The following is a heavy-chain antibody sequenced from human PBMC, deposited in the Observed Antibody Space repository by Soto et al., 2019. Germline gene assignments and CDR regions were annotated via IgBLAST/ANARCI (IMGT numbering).Heavy chain of an antibody. CDR1: GGSFSGYY. V-gene: IGHV4-34*01. Sequence: QVQLQQWGAGLLKPSETLSLTCAVYGGSFSGYYWSWVRQPPEKVLEWIGEINHRGSTKYNPSLKSRVTISVDTSKNQFSLKLSSVTAADTAIYDCVRVDDYWGQGTLVTVSS. CDR2: INHRGST. CDR3: VRVDDY. J-gene: IGHJ4*02.